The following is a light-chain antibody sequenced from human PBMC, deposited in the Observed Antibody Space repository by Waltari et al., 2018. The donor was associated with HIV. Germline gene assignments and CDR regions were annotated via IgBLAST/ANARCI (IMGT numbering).Light chain of an antibody. CDR1: SSNIGSNT. V-gene: IGLV1-44*01. CDR2: STN. CDR3: AAYDDSLNGVV. J-gene: IGLJ2*01. Sequence: QPVLTQPPSASATPGQRVTISCSGSSSNIGSNTVNWYQQLPGTAPKLLIYSTNERPSGVPDRFSGCKSGISASLAISGLQAEDEADYYCAAYDDSLNGVVFGGGTKLTVL.